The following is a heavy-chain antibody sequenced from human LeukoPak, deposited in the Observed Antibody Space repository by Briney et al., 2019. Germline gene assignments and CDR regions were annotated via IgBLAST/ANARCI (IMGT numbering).Heavy chain of an antibody. CDR2: ISSSGSTI. J-gene: IGHJ6*03. V-gene: IGHV3-11*04. Sequence: PGGSLRLSCAASGFTFSDYYMSWIRQAPGKGLEWVSYISSSGSTIYYADSVKGRFTISRDNAKNSLYLQMNSLRAEDTAVYYCARGLLEDTAMVPSLPLGYMDVWGKGTTVTVSS. CDR1: GFTFSDYY. D-gene: IGHD5-18*01. CDR3: ARGLLEDTAMVPSLPLGYMDV.